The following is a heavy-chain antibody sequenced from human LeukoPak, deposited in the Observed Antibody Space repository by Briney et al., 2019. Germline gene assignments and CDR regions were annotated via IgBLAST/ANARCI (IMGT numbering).Heavy chain of an antibody. V-gene: IGHV7-4-1*02. Sequence: ASVKVSCKASGYTFTSYAMNWVRQAPGQGLEWMGWINTNTGNPTYAQGFTGRFVFSLDTSVSTAYLQISSLKAEDTAVYYCAREWATVIYDGDDYWGQGTLVTVSS. D-gene: IGHD4-17*01. CDR3: AREWATVIYDGDDY. J-gene: IGHJ4*02. CDR2: INTNTGNP. CDR1: GYTFTSYA.